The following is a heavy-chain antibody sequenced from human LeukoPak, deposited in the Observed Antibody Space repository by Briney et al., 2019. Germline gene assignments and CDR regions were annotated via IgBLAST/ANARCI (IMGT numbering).Heavy chain of an antibody. CDR1: GYSFTSYW. D-gene: IGHD3-22*01. Sequence: KAGESLKISCKGSGYSFTSYWIGWVRQMPGKGLEWMGIIYPGDSDTRYSPSFQGQVTISADKSISTAYLQWSSLKASDTAMYYCARSLMYYYDSSGLKGARALDIWGQGTMVTVSS. J-gene: IGHJ3*02. CDR3: ARSLMYYYDSSGLKGARALDI. V-gene: IGHV5-51*01. CDR2: IYPGDSDT.